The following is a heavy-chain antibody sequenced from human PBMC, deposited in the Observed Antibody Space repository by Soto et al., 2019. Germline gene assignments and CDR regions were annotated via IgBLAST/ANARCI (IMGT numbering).Heavy chain of an antibody. CDR1: GGSISSGGYY. CDR3: ARDLWGYCGTDCYPLDV. Sequence: SETLSLTCTVSGGSISSGGYYWSWIRQHPGKGLEWIGYMYNTGSTVYNPSFKSRVTISVDTSKNQFSLKLNSVTAADTAVYYCARDLWGYCGTDCYPLDVWGQGTTVTVSS. V-gene: IGHV4-61*08. J-gene: IGHJ6*02. CDR2: MYNTGST. D-gene: IGHD2-21*02.